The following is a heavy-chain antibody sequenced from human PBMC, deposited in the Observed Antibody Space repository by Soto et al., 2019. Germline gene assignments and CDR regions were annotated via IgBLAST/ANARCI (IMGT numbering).Heavy chain of an antibody. V-gene: IGHV3-23*01. J-gene: IGHJ6*02. CDR1: GFPFSTSA. CDR3: GKYSGSYPVYNGMNL. CDR2: ISATSDAA. Sequence: EVQLLESGGGLVQPGGSLRPSCAASGFPFSTSAMNWVRQAPGKGLEWVSIISATSDAAHYAESVKGRFTSSRDNSKNTLYLQMNSLRAEDTAVYYCGKYSGSYPVYNGMNLWGQGTTVTVSS. D-gene: IGHD1-26*01.